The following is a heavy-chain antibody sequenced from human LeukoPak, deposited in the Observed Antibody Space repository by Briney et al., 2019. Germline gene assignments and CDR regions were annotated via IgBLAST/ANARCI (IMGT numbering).Heavy chain of an antibody. CDR1: GYYFTNYW. D-gene: IGHD6-19*01. CDR2: IFPGDSDT. V-gene: IGHV5-51*01. CDR3: ARQGAGGWYITPFGA. Sequence: GESLKISSKGSGYYFTNYWIAWVRQMPGKGLEWMGIIFPGDSDTRYSPSFQGQVTISADKSMNTAYLQWSNLKASDTAIYYCARQGAGGWYITPFGAWGQGTLVTVSS. J-gene: IGHJ5*02.